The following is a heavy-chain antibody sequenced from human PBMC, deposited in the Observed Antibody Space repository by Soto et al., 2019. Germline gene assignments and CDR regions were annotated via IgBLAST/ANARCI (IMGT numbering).Heavy chain of an antibody. J-gene: IGHJ3*02. Sequence: SETLSLTCTVSGGSISSYYWSWIRQPPGKGLEWIGYIYYSGSTNYNPSLKSRVTISVDTSKNQFSLKLSSVTAADTAVYYCAVTMITFGGVIVHDAFDIWGQGTMVTVSS. CDR3: AVTMITFGGVIVHDAFDI. D-gene: IGHD3-16*02. CDR2: IYYSGST. CDR1: GGSISSYY. V-gene: IGHV4-59*01.